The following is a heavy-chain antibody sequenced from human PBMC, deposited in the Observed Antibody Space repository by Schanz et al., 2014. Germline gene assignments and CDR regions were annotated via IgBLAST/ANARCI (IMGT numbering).Heavy chain of an antibody. CDR2: ISYGTSYI. Sequence: EVQLLESGGGLVQPGGSLRLSCAASGFTFGDYAMTWVRQAPGKGLEWVSSISYGTSYIYYAESVKGRFTISRDNAKNSLFLQMNSLISEDTAIYYCAKDAPYPFDLWGRGTLITVSS. CDR3: AKDAPYPFDL. V-gene: IGHV3-21*02. CDR1: GFTFGDYA. J-gene: IGHJ2*01.